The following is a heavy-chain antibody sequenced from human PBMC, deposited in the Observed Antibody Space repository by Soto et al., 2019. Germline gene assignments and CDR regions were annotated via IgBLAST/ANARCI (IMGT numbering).Heavy chain of an antibody. CDR2: IGGRGNSA. Sequence: LRLSCAASGFIFTNYAMNWVRQAPGKGLEWVSVIGGRGNSAYYADSVQGRFTISRDNSKNTLSLQMSSLTADDTAIYYCAKASTPNYYDSSAYYSRYWGQGTLVTVSS. V-gene: IGHV3-23*01. CDR3: AKASTPNYYDSSAYYSRY. CDR1: GFIFTNYA. J-gene: IGHJ4*02. D-gene: IGHD3-22*01.